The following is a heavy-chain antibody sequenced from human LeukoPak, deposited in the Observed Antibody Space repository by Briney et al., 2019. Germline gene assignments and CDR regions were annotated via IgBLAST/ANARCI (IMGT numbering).Heavy chain of an antibody. CDR1: GFTFSSYS. CDR2: ISSSSSYI. D-gene: IGHD3-10*01. V-gene: IGHV3-21*01. J-gene: IGHJ4*02. CDR3: ARDYGSGSYPPYFDY. Sequence: GGSLRLSCAASGFTFSSYSMYWVRQAPGKGLEWVSSISSSSSYIYYADSVKGRFTISRDNAKNSLYLQMNSLRAEDTAVYYCARDYGSGSYPPYFDYWGQGTLVTVSS.